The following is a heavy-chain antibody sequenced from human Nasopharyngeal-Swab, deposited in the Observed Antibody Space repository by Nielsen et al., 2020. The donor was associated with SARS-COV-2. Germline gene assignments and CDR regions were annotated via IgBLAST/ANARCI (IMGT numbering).Heavy chain of an antibody. V-gene: IGHV4-34*01. D-gene: IGHD5-18*01. Sequence: SETLSLTCAVYDGSFSSYYWSWIRQPPGKGLEWIGEIHHSGSTNYNPSRKSRGTISVDTSKNQFSLKLSSVTAADTAVDYCARGRRFKNYGYQWFNPWGQGTLGTVSS. CDR2: IHHSGST. CDR1: DGSFSSYY. CDR3: ARGRRFKNYGYQWFNP. J-gene: IGHJ5*02.